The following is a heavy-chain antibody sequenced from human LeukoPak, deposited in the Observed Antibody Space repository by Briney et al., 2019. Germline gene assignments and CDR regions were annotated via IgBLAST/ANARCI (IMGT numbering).Heavy chain of an antibody. CDR2: INSDGSTI. D-gene: IGHD6-13*01. CDR3: AREIAAAGVNFDY. CDR1: GFTFSSYL. V-gene: IGHV3-74*01. J-gene: IGHJ4*02. Sequence: GGSLRLSCAASGFTFSSYLMHWVRQAPGKGLVWVSRINSDGSTISYADSVKGRFTISRDNAKNTLYLQMNSLRAEDTAVYYCAREIAAAGVNFDYWGQGTLVTVSS.